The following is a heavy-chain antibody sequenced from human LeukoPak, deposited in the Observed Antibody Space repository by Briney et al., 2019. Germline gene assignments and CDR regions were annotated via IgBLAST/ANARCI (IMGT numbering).Heavy chain of an antibody. Sequence: PGGSLRLSCAASGFTFSSYSMNWVRQAPGKGLEWVSYISSSSSTIYYADSVKGRFTISRDNAKNSLYLQMNSLRAEDTAVYYCARSFPRSGYYSAAFDIWGQGTMVTVSS. J-gene: IGHJ3*02. CDR3: ARSFPRSGYYSAAFDI. D-gene: IGHD3-22*01. CDR1: GFTFSSYS. CDR2: ISSSSSTI. V-gene: IGHV3-48*01.